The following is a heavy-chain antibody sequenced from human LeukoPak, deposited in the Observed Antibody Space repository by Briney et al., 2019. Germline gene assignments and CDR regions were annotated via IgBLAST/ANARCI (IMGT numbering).Heavy chain of an antibody. CDR3: ARDRAMVTWGYYYYYMDV. J-gene: IGHJ6*03. V-gene: IGHV1-46*01. CDR1: GYTFTSYY. CDR2: INPSGGST. D-gene: IGHD5-18*01. Sequence: GASVKVSCKASGYTFTSYYMHWVRQAPGQGPEWMGIINPSGGSTSYAQKFQGRVTMTRDTSTSTVYMELSSLRSEDTAVYYCARDRAMVTWGYYYYYMDVWGKGTTVTVSS.